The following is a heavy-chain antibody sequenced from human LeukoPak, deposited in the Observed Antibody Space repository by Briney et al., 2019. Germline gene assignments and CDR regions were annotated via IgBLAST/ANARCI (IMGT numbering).Heavy chain of an antibody. Sequence: GASVKVSCKASGYTFTAYYMHWVRQAPGQGLEWIGRINPDSGGKNYAQKFQGRVTMARATSITLAYMELSRLRSDDTAVYFCARAYCSGGNCYSKSNFDSWGQGTLVTVSS. CDR2: INPDSGGK. J-gene: IGHJ4*02. V-gene: IGHV1-2*06. CDR3: ARAYCSGGNCYSKSNFDS. D-gene: IGHD2-15*01. CDR1: GYTFTAYY.